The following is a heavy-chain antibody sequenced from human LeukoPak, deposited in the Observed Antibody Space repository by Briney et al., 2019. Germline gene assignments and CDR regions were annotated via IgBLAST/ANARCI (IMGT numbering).Heavy chain of an antibody. J-gene: IGHJ5*02. CDR1: GGSFSGYY. V-gene: IGHV4-34*01. CDR3: ARLVVLGYCSSTSCASRRFDP. D-gene: IGHD2-2*01. Sequence: SETLSLTCAVYGGSFSGYYWSWIRQPPGKGLEWIGEINHSGSTNYNPSLKSRVTISVDTSKNQFSLKLSSVTAADTAVYYCARLVVLGYCSSTSCASRRFDPWGQGTLVTVSS. CDR2: INHSGST.